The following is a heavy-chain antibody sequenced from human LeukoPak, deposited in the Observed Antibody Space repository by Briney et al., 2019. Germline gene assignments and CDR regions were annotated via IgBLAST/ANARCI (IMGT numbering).Heavy chain of an antibody. Sequence: PSGTLALTRAVSGGSISTNTWWGWVRPPPWKGLEWIGQTSHDGNDDYTPSLKSRVTISVDKSKNQLSLKLNSVTAADSAVYYCAKHGGRYFDSWGQGTLVTVSS. J-gene: IGHJ4*02. D-gene: IGHD4-23*01. V-gene: IGHV4-4*02. CDR3: AKHGGRYFDS. CDR2: TSHDGND. CDR1: GGSISTNTW.